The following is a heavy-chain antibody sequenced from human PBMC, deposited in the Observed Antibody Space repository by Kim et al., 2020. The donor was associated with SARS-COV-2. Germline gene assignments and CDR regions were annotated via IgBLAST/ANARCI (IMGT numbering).Heavy chain of an antibody. D-gene: IGHD1-20*01. Sequence: GGSLRLSCAASGFTFSNYWMHWVRQAPGKGLVWVSHVNTDGSITNYADSLKGRFTISRDNAKNTLYLQINNLRAEDTAVYYCTRSDGHNSFFDYWGQGTL. CDR1: GFTFSNYW. CDR2: VNTDGSIT. CDR3: TRSDGHNSFFDY. J-gene: IGHJ4*02. V-gene: IGHV3-74*01.